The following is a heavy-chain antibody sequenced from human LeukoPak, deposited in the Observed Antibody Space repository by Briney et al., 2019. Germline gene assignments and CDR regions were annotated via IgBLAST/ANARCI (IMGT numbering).Heavy chain of an antibody. V-gene: IGHV3-23*01. CDR3: AKDDAWLRFGE. CDR2: ISPSGDIT. J-gene: IGHJ4*02. CDR1: GFTFSNHG. Sequence: GGSLRLSCAASGFTFSNHGMNWVRQAPGKGLEWVSGISPSGDITYYSDSVKGRFTISRDNSKNTLYLEVISLTAEDTVVYYCAKDDAWLRFGEWSQGTLVTVSS. D-gene: IGHD3-10*01.